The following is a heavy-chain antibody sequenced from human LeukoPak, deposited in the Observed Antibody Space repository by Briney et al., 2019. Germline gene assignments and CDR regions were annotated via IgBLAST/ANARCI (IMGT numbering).Heavy chain of an antibody. CDR1: GGTFSSYA. D-gene: IGHD3-22*01. Sequence: SVKVSCKASGGTFSSYAISWVRQAPGQGLEWMGRIIPVFGTANYAQKFQGRVTITTDESTNTAYMELSSLRSEDTAVYYCARDPDYYDSSGYYDYWGQGTLVTVSS. J-gene: IGHJ4*02. V-gene: IGHV1-69*05. CDR2: IIPVFGTA. CDR3: ARDPDYYDSSGYYDY.